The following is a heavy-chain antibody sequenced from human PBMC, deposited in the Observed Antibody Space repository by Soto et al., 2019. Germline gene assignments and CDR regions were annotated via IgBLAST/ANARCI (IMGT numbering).Heavy chain of an antibody. CDR2: ISSNGGST. D-gene: IGHD2-15*01. CDR1: RFTFSNDV. J-gene: IGHJ2*01. CDR3: ARGGYCSGGSCYSHLRPGYFDL. V-gene: IGHV3-64*01. Sequence: EVQLVHSGGGLVQPGGSLRLSCGGSRFTFSNDVMHWVRQAPGKGLESVSVISSNGGSTDYANSVKGRFTISRDNSKNTLHLEMGGLRAEDMAVYYCARGGYCSGGSCYSHLRPGYFDLWGRGTLVTVSS.